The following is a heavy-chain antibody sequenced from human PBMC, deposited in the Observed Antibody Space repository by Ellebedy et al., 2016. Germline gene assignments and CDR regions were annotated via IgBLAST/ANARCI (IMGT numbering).Heavy chain of an antibody. CDR1: GFTFSTSG. D-gene: IGHD5-12*01. V-gene: IGHV3-23*01. CDR3: AKPRSGYDAFDS. CDR2: VSAYGGDT. Sequence: GGSLRLSXAASGFTFSTSGMSWVRQAPGRGLEWVSVVSAYGGDTYYADSVKGRFTISRDNSRNTLSLEMNSLTADDTAVYYCAKPRSGYDAFDSWGQGTLVTVSS. J-gene: IGHJ4*02.